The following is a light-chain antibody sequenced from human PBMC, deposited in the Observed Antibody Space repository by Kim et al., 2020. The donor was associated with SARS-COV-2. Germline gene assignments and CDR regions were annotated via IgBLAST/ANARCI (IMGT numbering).Light chain of an antibody. Sequence: STGDRVTITCRASQGISSYLAWYQQKPGKAPKLLIYAASTLQSGVPSRFSGSGSGTDFTLTISCLQSEDFATYYCQQYYSYPFVAFGQGTKVDIK. J-gene: IGKJ1*01. CDR2: AAS. CDR1: QGISSY. V-gene: IGKV1-8*01. CDR3: QQYYSYPFVA.